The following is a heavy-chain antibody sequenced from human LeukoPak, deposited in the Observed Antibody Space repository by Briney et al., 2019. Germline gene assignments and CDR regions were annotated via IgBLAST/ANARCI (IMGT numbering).Heavy chain of an antibody. CDR1: GGSFSGYY. CDR3: ARGGVTVTITRSFDY. J-gene: IGHJ4*02. D-gene: IGHD4-17*01. V-gene: IGHV4-34*01. Sequence: PSGTLSLTCAVYGGSFSGYYWSWIRQPPGKGLEWIGEINHSGSTNYNPSLKSRVTISVDTSKNQFSLKLSSVTAADTAVYYCARGGVTVTITRSFDYWGQGTLVTVSS. CDR2: INHSGST.